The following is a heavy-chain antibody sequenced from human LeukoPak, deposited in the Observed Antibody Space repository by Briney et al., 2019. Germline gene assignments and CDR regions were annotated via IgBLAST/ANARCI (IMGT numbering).Heavy chain of an antibody. CDR1: GGSISSSIYY. V-gene: IGHV4-39*07. Sequence: KPSETLSLTCIVSGGSISSSIYYWAWVRQPPGKGLEWIGTVFYNGATQYSPSLRSRVTISIDTSTNQFSLKLTSVTAADTALYYCARELRCDNSDSGAFWGQGTVVTVSS. CDR2: VFYNGAT. J-gene: IGHJ3*01. D-gene: IGHD1-26*01. CDR3: ARELRCDNSDSGAF.